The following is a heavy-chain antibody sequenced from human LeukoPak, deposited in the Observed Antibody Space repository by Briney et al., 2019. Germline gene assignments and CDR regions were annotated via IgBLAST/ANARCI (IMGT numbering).Heavy chain of an antibody. CDR3: ARENSYYDSSGYYHGSGYFDY. J-gene: IGHJ4*02. CDR2: IYYSGNT. V-gene: IGHV4-59*01. Sequence: SETLSLTCTVSGASFSTYYWSWIRQPPGKGLEWVGYIYYSGNTNYNPSLQSRVTISVDTSKNQFSLRLSSVTAADTAVYYCARENSYYDSSGYYHGSGYFDYWGQGTLVTVSS. D-gene: IGHD3-22*01. CDR1: GASFSTYY.